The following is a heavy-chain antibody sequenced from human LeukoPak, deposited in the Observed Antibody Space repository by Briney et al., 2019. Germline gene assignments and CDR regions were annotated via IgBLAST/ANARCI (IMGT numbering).Heavy chain of an antibody. CDR2: ISGSGGST. D-gene: IGHD5-18*01. CDR1: GFTFSSFG. CDR3: ARDPGYNYGFDY. V-gene: IGHV3-23*01. J-gene: IGHJ4*02. Sequence: GGTLRLSCAASGFTFSSFGMSWVRQAPGKGLEWVSAISGSGGSTYYADSVKGRFTISRDNSKNTLYLQMNSLRAEDTAVYYCARDPGYNYGFDYWGQGTLVTVSS.